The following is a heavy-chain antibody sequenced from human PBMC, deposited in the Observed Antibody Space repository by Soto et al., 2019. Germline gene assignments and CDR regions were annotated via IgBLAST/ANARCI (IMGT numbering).Heavy chain of an antibody. V-gene: IGHV3-15*01. D-gene: IGHD3-9*01. J-gene: IGHJ5*02. CDR1: GFTFSNAW. Sequence: EVQLVESGGGLVKPGGSLRLSCAASGFTFSNAWMSWVRQAPGKGLEWVGRIKSKTDGGTTDYAAPVKGRFTISRDDSKNTLYLQMNSLKTEDTAVYYCTTGNGHLYYDILTGYNWFDPWGQGTLVTVSS. CDR3: TTGNGHLYYDILTGYNWFDP. CDR2: IKSKTDGGTT.